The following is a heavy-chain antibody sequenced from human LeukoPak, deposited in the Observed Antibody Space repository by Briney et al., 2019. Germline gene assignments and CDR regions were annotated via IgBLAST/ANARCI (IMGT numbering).Heavy chain of an antibody. Sequence: GGSLRLSCAAPGFTFSSYAMHWVRQAPGKGLEWVAVISYDGSNKYYADSVKGRFTISRDNSKNTLYLQMNSLRAEDTAVYYCARDRQLAFKDPFDYWGQGTLVTVSS. CDR2: ISYDGSNK. CDR1: GFTFSSYA. CDR3: ARDRQLAFKDPFDY. J-gene: IGHJ4*02. D-gene: IGHD6-13*01. V-gene: IGHV3-30-3*01.